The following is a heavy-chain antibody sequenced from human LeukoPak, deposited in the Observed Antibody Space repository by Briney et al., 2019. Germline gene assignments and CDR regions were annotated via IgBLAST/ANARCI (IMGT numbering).Heavy chain of an antibody. D-gene: IGHD3-3*01. V-gene: IGHV3-30-3*01. CDR3: AREGTIFGASIFDY. CDR1: GFTFSSDA. J-gene: IGHJ4*02. Sequence: GSQRLSCAASGFTFSSDAMHWVRQAPGKGLEWVAVISYDGSNKYYADSVKGRFTISRDNSKNTLYLQMNSLRAEDTAVYYCAREGTIFGASIFDYWGQGTLVTVSS. CDR2: ISYDGSNK.